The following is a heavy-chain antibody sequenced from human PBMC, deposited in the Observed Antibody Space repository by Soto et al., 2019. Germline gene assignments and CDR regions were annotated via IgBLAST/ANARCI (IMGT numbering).Heavy chain of an antibody. CDR3: AREVVVSRGASYFGY. Sequence: GGSLRLSCAVSGFTFSDHYMDWVRQAPGKGLEWVANIRQDGSEINYVDSVKGRFTISRDNTKNSLYLQMNSLRAEDTAIYYCAREVVVSRGASYFGYWGPGTLVTVSS. V-gene: IGHV3-7*01. CDR2: IRQDGSEI. CDR1: GFTFSDHY. J-gene: IGHJ4*02. D-gene: IGHD2-2*01.